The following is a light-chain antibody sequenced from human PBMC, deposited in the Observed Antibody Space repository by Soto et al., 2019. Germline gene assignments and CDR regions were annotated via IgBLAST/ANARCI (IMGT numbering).Light chain of an antibody. Sequence: DIQVTQSPSTLSASVGDRVTITCRASQSISSWLAWYQQKPGKAPKLLIYDASSLESGVPSRFSGSGSVTEFTLTISSLQPDDFATYYCQQYNSYSPETFGQGTKVDIK. CDR1: QSISSW. V-gene: IGKV1-5*01. CDR2: DAS. CDR3: QQYNSYSPET. J-gene: IGKJ1*01.